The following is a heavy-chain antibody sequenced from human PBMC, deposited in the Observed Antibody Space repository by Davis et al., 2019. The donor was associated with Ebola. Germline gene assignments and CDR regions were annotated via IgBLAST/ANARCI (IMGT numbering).Heavy chain of an antibody. CDR1: GFTFSTYA. V-gene: IGHV3-7*03. J-gene: IGHJ4*02. CDR2: IKQDGSEE. D-gene: IGHD1-26*01. CDR3: ARGASYPGC. Sequence: PGGSLRLSCAASGFTFSTYAMTWVRQTPGKGLEWVANIKQDGSEEYYVDSVKGRFTISRDNAKNSVYLQMNSLRVEDTAFYYCARGASYPGCWGQGTLVTVSS.